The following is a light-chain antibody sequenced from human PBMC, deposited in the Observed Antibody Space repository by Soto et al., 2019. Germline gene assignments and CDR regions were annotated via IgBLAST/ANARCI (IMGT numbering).Light chain of an antibody. CDR1: QGVSSTY. CDR2: GAC. CDR3: QQYGSSWWK. J-gene: IGKJ1*01. Sequence: EIVLTESRGTLSLSPGERATLSLTASQGVSSTYLPRYQQKPGQAPRLLIYGACSRATAIADRFSGSASGTDFTLTISRLDPKHFAVYYCQQYGSSWWKCGHATKVNIK. V-gene: IGKV3-20*01.